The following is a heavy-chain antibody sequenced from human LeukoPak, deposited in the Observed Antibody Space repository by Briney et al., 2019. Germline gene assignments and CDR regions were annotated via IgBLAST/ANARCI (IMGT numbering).Heavy chain of an antibody. Sequence: HPGGSLRLSCAASGFTFSSYWMHWVRQAPGKGLVWFSRINSDGSSTSYADSVKGRFTISRDNAKNTLYLQMNSLRAEDTAVCYCARDPTDSGSYDWGQGTLVTVSS. D-gene: IGHD1-26*01. CDR2: INSDGSST. CDR1: GFTFSSYW. CDR3: ARDPTDSGSYD. J-gene: IGHJ4*02. V-gene: IGHV3-74*01.